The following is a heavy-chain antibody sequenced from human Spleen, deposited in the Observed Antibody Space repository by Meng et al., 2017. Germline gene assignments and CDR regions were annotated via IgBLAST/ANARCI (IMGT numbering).Heavy chain of an antibody. CDR2: ISYDGSNK. CDR1: GFTFGSYA. Sequence: QVHMVESGGVVVQPGRSLRLSCAASGFTFGSYAMHWVRQAPGKGLEWVAVISYDGSNKYYADSVKGRFTISRDNSKNTLYLQMNSLRAEDTAVYYCVRDFGGNSDSWGQGTLVTVSS. D-gene: IGHD2-15*01. J-gene: IGHJ5*01. CDR3: VRDFGGNSDS. V-gene: IGHV3-30-3*01.